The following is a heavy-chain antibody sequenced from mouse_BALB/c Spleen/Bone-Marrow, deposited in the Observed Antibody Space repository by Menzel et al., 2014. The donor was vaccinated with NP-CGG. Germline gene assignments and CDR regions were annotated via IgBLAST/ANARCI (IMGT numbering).Heavy chain of an antibody. CDR1: GFNIKDTY. CDR3: ARWEYYAMDY. CDR2: IDPANGNT. Sequence: EVQLQQSGAELVKPGASVKLSRIASGFNIKDTYMHWVKQRPEQGLEWIGRIDPANGNTKYDPKFQGKATITADTSSNTAYLQLSSLTSEDTAVYYCARWEYYAMDYWGQGTSVTVSS. J-gene: IGHJ4*01. D-gene: IGHD4-1*01. V-gene: IGHV14-3*02.